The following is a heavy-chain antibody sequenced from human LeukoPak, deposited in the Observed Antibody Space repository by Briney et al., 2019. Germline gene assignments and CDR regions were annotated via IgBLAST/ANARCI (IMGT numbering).Heavy chain of an antibody. Sequence: SETLSLTCAVSGGSISSGGYSWSWIRQPPGKGLEWIGYIYHSGSTYYNPSLKSRVTISVDTSKNQFSLKLSSVTAADTAVYYCARSSDYYDRAFDYWGQGPLVPVSS. CDR1: GGSISSGGYS. CDR2: IYHSGST. V-gene: IGHV4-30-2*02. CDR3: ARSSDYYDRAFDY. J-gene: IGHJ4*02. D-gene: IGHD3-22*01.